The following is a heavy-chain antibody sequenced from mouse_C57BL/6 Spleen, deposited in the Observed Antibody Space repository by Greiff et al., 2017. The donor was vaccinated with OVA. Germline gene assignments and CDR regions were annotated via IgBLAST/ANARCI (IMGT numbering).Heavy chain of an antibody. V-gene: IGHV1-26*01. CDR3: ARSGAYYSNWDYFDY. Sequence: EVQLQQSGPELVKPGASVKISCKASGYTFTDYYMNWVKQSHGKSLEWIGDINPNNGGTSYNQKFKGKATLTVDKSSSTAYMELRSLTSEDSAVYYCARSGAYYSNWDYFDYWGQGTTLTVSS. D-gene: IGHD2-5*01. CDR2: INPNNGGT. CDR1: GYTFTDYY. J-gene: IGHJ2*01.